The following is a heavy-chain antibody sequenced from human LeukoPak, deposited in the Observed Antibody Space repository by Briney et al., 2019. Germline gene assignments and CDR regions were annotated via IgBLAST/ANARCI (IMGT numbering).Heavy chain of an antibody. V-gene: IGHV4-61*02. CDR2: IYTSGST. Sequence: PSETLSLTCTVSGGSISSGDYYWSWIRQPAGKGLEWIGRIYTSGSTNYNPSLKSRVTMSVDTSKNQFSLKLSSVTAADTAVYYCARIFPGSWIDPWGQGTLVTVSS. CDR1: GGSISSGDYY. D-gene: IGHD2-21*01. J-gene: IGHJ5*02. CDR3: ARIFPGSWIDP.